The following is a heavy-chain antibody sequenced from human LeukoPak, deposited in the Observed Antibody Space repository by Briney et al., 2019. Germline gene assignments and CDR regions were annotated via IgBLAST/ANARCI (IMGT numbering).Heavy chain of an antibody. D-gene: IGHD2-15*01. CDR1: GFTFSSYC. CDR3: AKDVLGYCSGGSCSTRSWFYP. V-gene: IGHV3-30*18. CDR2: ISYDGSNK. Sequence: PGRSLRLSCAASGFTFSSYCMHWVRQAPGKGPEWVAVISYDGSNKYYADSVKGRFTISRDNSKNTLYLQMNSLRAENTAVYYCAKDVLGYCSGGSCSTRSWFYPWGQGTLVTVSS. J-gene: IGHJ5*02.